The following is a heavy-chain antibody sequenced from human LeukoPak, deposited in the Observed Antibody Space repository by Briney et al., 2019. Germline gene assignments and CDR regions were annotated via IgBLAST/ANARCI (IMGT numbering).Heavy chain of an antibody. Sequence: GASVKVSLKSSVSSFTSYGINWVGQATGQGLEWMGWRYPNSGKTGHAHKFQERVTMIRNTSLKTAYIELRSRRSEDTAVYYSARVGMVRGVMKPPNPLGYWGQGTLVTVST. V-gene: IGHV1-8*01. D-gene: IGHD3-10*01. CDR3: ARVGMVRGVMKPPNPLGY. CDR2: RYPNSGKT. J-gene: IGHJ4*02. CDR1: VSSFTSYG.